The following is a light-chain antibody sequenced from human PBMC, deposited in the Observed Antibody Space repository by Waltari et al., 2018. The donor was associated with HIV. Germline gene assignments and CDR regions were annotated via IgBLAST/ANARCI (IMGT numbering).Light chain of an antibody. CDR1: KLGDKF. CDR3: QAWGSDTAV. J-gene: IGLJ1*01. Sequence: YELTQIPSVSVSPGQTASLTCSGDKLGDKFVCWYKQKTGQSPVLVIYEYSKRPSGTPHLFTASNSGNTATLFIKGIQFMDEGDYYCQAWGSDTAVFGTGTKVTVL. V-gene: IGLV3-1*01. CDR2: EYS.